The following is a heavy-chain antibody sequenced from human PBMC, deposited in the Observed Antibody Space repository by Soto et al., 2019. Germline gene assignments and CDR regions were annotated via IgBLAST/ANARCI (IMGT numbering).Heavy chain of an antibody. Sequence: EVQLVESGGGLVQPGGSLTLSCAASGFTFSSFWMTWVRQAPGKGLEWVANIKQDGSAKNYVDSVEGRFTVSRDIAKNSLYLQMNSLRVEDTAVYYCVRSQSAAYHAWGQGTMVSVSS. V-gene: IGHV3-7*01. CDR1: GFTFSSFW. CDR3: VRSQSAAYHA. CDR2: IKQDGSAK. D-gene: IGHD3-3*01. J-gene: IGHJ3*01.